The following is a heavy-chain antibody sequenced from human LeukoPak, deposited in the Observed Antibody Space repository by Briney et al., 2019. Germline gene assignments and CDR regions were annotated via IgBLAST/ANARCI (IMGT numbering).Heavy chain of an antibody. J-gene: IGHJ4*02. CDR2: VMSKSDGETT. CDR1: GFTFTNPW. D-gene: IGHD3-22*01. Sequence: GGSLRLSCAAPGFTFTNPWLSWGRQAPGKGLECVGRVMSKSDGETTNYAAPVKGRFTISRDDSKNTMYLQMNSLKTEDTAVYYCTTDGYYDSSGYVLFDYWGQGTLVTVSS. CDR3: TTDGYYDSSGYVLFDY. V-gene: IGHV3-15*01.